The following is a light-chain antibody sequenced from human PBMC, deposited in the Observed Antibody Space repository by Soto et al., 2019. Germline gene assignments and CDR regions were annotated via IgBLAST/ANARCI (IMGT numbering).Light chain of an antibody. CDR2: GAS. V-gene: IGKV3-15*01. Sequence: EIVMTQSPATLSVSPGERATLSCRASQSVRSNLAWYQQKPGQAPRLVIYGASTRATGIPARFSGSGSGTEFPLTISSLQSEDSAVYYCQQYNNWPPITFGPGTTVDIK. CDR1: QSVRSN. J-gene: IGKJ3*01. CDR3: QQYNNWPPIT.